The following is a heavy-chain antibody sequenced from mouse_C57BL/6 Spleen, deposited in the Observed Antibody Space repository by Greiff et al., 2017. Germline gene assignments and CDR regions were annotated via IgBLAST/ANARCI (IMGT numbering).Heavy chain of an antibody. J-gene: IGHJ2*01. D-gene: IGHD2-5*01. Sequence: EVLLVQSGGDLVKPGASLKLSCAASGFTFSSYGMSWVRQTPDKRLEWVATISSGGSYTYYPDSVKGRFTISRDNAKNTLYLQLSSLKSEDTAMDYCARQNYSNYLDYWGQGTTLTVSS. V-gene: IGHV5-6*01. CDR2: ISSGGSYT. CDR3: ARQNYSNYLDY. CDR1: GFTFSSYG.